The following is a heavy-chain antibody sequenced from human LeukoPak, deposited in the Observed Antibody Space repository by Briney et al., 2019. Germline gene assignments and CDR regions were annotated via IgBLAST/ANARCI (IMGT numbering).Heavy chain of an antibody. Sequence: GGSLRLSCAASGFSFSTYAMSWVRQAPGKGLEWVSSVSDSGGSTYYADSVKGRFTISRDNSKNTLYLQMNSLRAEDTAVYYCAKESGSSWLNWFDPWGQGTLVTVSS. CDR3: AKESGSSWLNWFDP. CDR2: VSDSGGST. J-gene: IGHJ5*02. V-gene: IGHV3-23*01. D-gene: IGHD6-13*01. CDR1: GFSFSTYA.